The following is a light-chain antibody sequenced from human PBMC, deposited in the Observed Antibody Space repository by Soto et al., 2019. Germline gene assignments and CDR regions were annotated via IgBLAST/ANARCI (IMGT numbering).Light chain of an antibody. CDR2: GAS. V-gene: IGKV3-15*01. CDR3: QQYNNYFT. Sequence: EIVMTQSPATLSVSPGETATLSCRASQSVSNNLAWYQQKPGQAPRLVISGASTRAAGIPARFSGSGSGTEFTLTISSLQPDDLGTYYCQQYNNYFTFGQGTKVDIK. J-gene: IGKJ1*01. CDR1: QSVSNN.